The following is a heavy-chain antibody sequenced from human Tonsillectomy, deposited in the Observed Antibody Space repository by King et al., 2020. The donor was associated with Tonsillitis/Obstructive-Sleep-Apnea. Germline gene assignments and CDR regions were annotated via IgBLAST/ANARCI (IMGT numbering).Heavy chain of an antibody. CDR1: GFTFSNYA. J-gene: IGHJ3*02. CDR3: AREALDAFDI. CDR2: VSGTGDST. Sequence: VQLVESGGGLVQPGGSLRLSCAASGFTFSNYAMSWVRQAPGKGLEWVSGVSGTGDSTYYADSVKGRFTISRDNSKNTLYLQMDSLRAEDTAVYYCAREALDAFDIWGQGTMVTVSS. V-gene: IGHV3-23*04.